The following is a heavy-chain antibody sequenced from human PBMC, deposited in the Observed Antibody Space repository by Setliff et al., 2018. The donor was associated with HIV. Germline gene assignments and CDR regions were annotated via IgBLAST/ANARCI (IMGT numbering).Heavy chain of an antibody. CDR2: IYYSGST. D-gene: IGHD6-13*01. CDR3: ARLCIAAAGTRSIPWYSDL. Sequence: SSETLSLTCTVSGGSISSYYWSWIRQPPGKGLEWIGYIYYSGSTNYNPSLKSRVTISVDTSKNQFSLKLSSVTAADTAVYYCARLCIAAAGTRSIPWYSDLWGRGTLVTVSS. J-gene: IGHJ2*01. V-gene: IGHV4-59*08. CDR1: GGSISSYY.